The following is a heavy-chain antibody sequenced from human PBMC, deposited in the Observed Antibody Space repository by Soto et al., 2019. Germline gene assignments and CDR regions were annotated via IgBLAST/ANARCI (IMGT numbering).Heavy chain of an antibody. Sequence: QVQLVQSGAEVKKPGSSVKVSCKASGGTFSSYAISWVRQAPGQGLEWMGGIIPIFGTANYTQKFQGRVTITADESTSTAYMELSSLRSEDTAVYYCARAWASYYDSSGYQIDYWGQGTLVTVSS. CDR3: ARAWASYYDSSGYQIDY. D-gene: IGHD3-22*01. CDR2: IIPIFGTA. CDR1: GGTFSSYA. J-gene: IGHJ4*02. V-gene: IGHV1-69*01.